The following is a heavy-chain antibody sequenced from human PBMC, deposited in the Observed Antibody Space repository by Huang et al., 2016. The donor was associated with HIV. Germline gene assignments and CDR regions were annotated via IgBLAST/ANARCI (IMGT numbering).Heavy chain of an antibody. J-gene: IGHJ4*02. CDR2: IQSTGNT. CDR1: GDSISAFY. CDR3: ARDNAYKGFFDS. D-gene: IGHD1-1*01. V-gene: IGHV4-4*07. Sequence: QVQLQESGPGLVKPSETLSLTCSVFGDSISAFYWIWIRQSAGKGLDWCGHIQSTGNTNFNPSLRERITMSIQTSKKQVSLKLSSVTAADAAVYYCARDNAYKGFFDSWGQGSLVTVPS.